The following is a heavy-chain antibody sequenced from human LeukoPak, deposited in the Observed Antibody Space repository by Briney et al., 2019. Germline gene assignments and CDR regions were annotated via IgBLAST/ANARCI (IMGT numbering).Heavy chain of an antibody. CDR1: GFTFSSYG. J-gene: IGHJ6*04. CDR2: IWYDGSNK. Sequence: PGGSLRLSCAASGFTFSSYGMHWVRQAPGKGLEWVAVIWYDGSNKYYADSVKGRFTISRDNSKNTLYLQMNSLRAEDTAVYYCARDGRDYDILTGYPFDYYYYGMDVWGKGTTVTVSS. V-gene: IGHV3-33*01. D-gene: IGHD3-9*01. CDR3: ARDGRDYDILTGYPFDYYYYGMDV.